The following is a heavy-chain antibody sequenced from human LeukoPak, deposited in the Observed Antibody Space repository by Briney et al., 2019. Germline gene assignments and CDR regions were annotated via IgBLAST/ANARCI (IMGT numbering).Heavy chain of an antibody. V-gene: IGHV4-34*01. CDR1: GGSLSGYY. J-gene: IGHJ5*02. CDR2: INHSGST. CDR3: ARGGPYSGSYLRRSGWFDP. Sequence: SETLSLTCAVYGGSLSGYYWSWIRQPPGKGLEWIGEINHSGSTNYNPSLKSRVTISVDTSKNQFSLKLSSVTAADTAVYYCARGGPYSGSYLRRSGWFDPWGQGPLVTVSS. D-gene: IGHD1-26*01.